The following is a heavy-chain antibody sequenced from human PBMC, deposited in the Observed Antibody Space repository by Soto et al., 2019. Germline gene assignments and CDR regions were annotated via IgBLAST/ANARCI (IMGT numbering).Heavy chain of an antibody. Sequence: PGESLKISCKGSGYTFTNYWIGWVRQMPGKGLEWMGIIYPGDSDTKYNPSFQGQVTISADKSITTTYLQWSSLKASDTAIYYCAASIFYYGMDVWGQGTTVTVSS. CDR2: IYPGDSDT. CDR1: GYTFTNYW. V-gene: IGHV5-51*01. CDR3: AASIFYYGMDV. J-gene: IGHJ6*02.